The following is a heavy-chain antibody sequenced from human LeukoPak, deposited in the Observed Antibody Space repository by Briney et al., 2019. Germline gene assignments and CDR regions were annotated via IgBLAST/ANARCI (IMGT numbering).Heavy chain of an antibody. CDR3: ASSYSSGWFFDY. Sequence: PGESLKISCKGSGYSFTNSWIGWVRQMPGKGLEWMGIIYPADSNTRYSPSFQGQVTISADKSISTAYLQWSSLTASGTAMYYCASSYSSGWFFDYWGQGTLVTVSS. CDR2: IYPADSNT. V-gene: IGHV5-51*01. J-gene: IGHJ4*02. D-gene: IGHD6-19*01. CDR1: GYSFTNSW.